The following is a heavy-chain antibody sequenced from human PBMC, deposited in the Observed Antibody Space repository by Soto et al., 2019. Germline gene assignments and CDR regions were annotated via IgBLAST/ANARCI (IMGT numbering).Heavy chain of an antibody. Sequence: ASVKVSCKVSGYTLTDLSMQWVRQAPGKGLEWMGGFDPEDGETIYAQKFQGRVTMTEDTATDTAYMELSSLRSEDTAVYYCARDPKLLLYAFDIWGQGTMVTVSS. CDR2: FDPEDGET. CDR1: GYTLTDLS. J-gene: IGHJ3*02. CDR3: ARDPKLLLYAFDI. D-gene: IGHD2-2*01. V-gene: IGHV1-24*01.